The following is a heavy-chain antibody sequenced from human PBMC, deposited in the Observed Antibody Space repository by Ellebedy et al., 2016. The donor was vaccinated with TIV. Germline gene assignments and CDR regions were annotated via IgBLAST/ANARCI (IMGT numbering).Heavy chain of an antibody. D-gene: IGHD3-3*01. CDR2: FSDDDKSI. V-gene: IGHV3-30*18. CDR1: GFTFSTYD. Sequence: GGSLRLXCAASGFTFSTYDMHWVRQAPGKGLEWVATFSDDDKSIHYTESVKGRFTISRDNSRNTVYLQMNGLRADDTAVYYCAKALYKGNGYDFIFDYWGQGTLVTVSS. CDR3: AKALYKGNGYDFIFDY. J-gene: IGHJ4*02.